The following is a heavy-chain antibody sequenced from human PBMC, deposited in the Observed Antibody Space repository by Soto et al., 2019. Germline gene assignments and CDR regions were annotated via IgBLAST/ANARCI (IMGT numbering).Heavy chain of an antibody. CDR3: AKDNGSGCDWLRVGDASDI. V-gene: IGHV3-30*18. D-gene: IGHD5-12*01. J-gene: IGHJ3*02. CDR1: GFTFSSYG. CDR2: ISYDGSNK. Sequence: QVPLVESVGGVVQPGRSLRLSCAASGFTFSSYGMHWVRQAPGNGLEWVAVISYDGSNKYYADSVKGRLTISRDNSKNTLYLQMNSLRGEDTAVYYCAKDNGSGCDWLRVGDASDIWGQGTMVTVSS.